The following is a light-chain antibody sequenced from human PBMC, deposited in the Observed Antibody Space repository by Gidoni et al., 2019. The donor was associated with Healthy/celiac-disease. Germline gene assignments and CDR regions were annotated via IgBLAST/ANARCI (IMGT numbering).Light chain of an antibody. J-gene: IGKJ1*01. CDR3: QQYGSSPKT. CDR2: GAS. V-gene: IGKV3-20*01. CDR1: QSVSSSY. Sequence: EIVLPQSPGTLSLSPGERATLSCRASQSVSSSYLAWYHQKPGQAPRLLIYGASSRATGIPDRFSGSGSGTDFTLTISRLEPEDFAVYYCQQYGSSPKTFGQGTKVEIK.